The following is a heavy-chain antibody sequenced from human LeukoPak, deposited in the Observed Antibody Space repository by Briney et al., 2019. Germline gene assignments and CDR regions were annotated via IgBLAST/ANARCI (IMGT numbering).Heavy chain of an antibody. V-gene: IGHV4-59*01. Sequence: SETLSLTCTVSGGSITNYYWGWVRQPPGRGLEYIGHVYYSGRADYSPALKSRVTISVDTSKNQFSLKLSSVTAADTAVYYCARGVYIAAAQYGYWGQGTLVTVSS. D-gene: IGHD6-13*01. CDR3: ARGVYIAAAQYGY. J-gene: IGHJ4*02. CDR2: VYYSGRA. CDR1: GGSITNYY.